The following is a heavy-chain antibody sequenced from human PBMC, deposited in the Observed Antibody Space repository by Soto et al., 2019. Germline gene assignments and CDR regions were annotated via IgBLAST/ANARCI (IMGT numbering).Heavy chain of an antibody. D-gene: IGHD3-10*01. CDR3: ERGYGRNFDY. CDR1: GGSFSGYY. V-gene: IGHV4-34*01. CDR2: INHSGST. Sequence: QVQLQQWGAGLLKPSETLSLTCAVYGGSFSGYYWSWILQPPGKGLEWIGEINHSGSTNYNPSLKSRVTISVDTSKNQSSLKLSSVTAADTAVYYCERGYGRNFDYWGQGTLVTVSS. J-gene: IGHJ4*02.